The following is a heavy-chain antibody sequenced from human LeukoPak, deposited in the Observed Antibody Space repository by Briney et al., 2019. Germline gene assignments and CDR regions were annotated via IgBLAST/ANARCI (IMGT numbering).Heavy chain of an antibody. CDR1: GFTFSSYS. D-gene: IGHD3-9*01. Sequence: PGGSLRLSCAASGFTFSSYSMNWVRQAPGEGLEWVSSISSGSSYIYYADSVKGRFTVSRDNAKSSLYLQMNSLRAEDTAVYYCTAYRRYDTLTGYYAGRLKNYWGQGTLVTVSS. CDR2: ISSGSSYI. V-gene: IGHV3-21*01. CDR3: TAYRRYDTLTGYYAGRLKNY. J-gene: IGHJ4*02.